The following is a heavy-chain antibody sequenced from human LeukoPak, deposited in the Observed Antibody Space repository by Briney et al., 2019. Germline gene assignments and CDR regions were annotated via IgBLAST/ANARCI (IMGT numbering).Heavy chain of an antibody. D-gene: IGHD3-9*01. CDR1: GLTFSGSG. J-gene: IGHJ4*02. Sequence: PGGSLKLSCAASGLTFSGSGIHCVRQASGKGLELLGRIGRQGDSDATRYAASLKGKFTFSRVDSRNTAYLQMNSLKTEDTAVYYCAGDYNFLTGLNYWGQGTLVTVSS. V-gene: IGHV3-73*01. CDR3: AGDYNFLTGLNY. CDR2: IGRQGDSDAT.